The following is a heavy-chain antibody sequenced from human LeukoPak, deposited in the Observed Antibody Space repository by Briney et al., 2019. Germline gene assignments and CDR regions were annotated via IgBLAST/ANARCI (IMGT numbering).Heavy chain of an antibody. Sequence: PETLSLTCTVSGGSISSSSYYWGWIRQPPGKGLEWIGSIYYSGNTYYNPSLKSRVTISVDRSKNQFPLKLSSVTAADTAVYYCASGYDSSGYCFDYWGQGTLVTVSS. CDR2: IYYSGNT. CDR1: GGSISSSSYY. CDR3: ASGYDSSGYCFDY. D-gene: IGHD3-22*01. V-gene: IGHV4-39*01. J-gene: IGHJ4*02.